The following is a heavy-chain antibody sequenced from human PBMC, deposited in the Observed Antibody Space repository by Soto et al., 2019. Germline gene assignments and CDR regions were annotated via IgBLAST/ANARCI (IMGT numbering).Heavy chain of an antibody. CDR2: ISYDGSNK. CDR3: ARDAGFDP. J-gene: IGHJ5*02. Sequence: GGSLRLSCAASGFTFSSYAMHWVRQAPGKGLEWVAVISYDGSNKYYADSVKGRFTISRDNSKNTLYLQMNSLRAEDTAVYYCARDAGFDPWGQGTLVTVSS. CDR1: GFTFSSYA. V-gene: IGHV3-30-3*01.